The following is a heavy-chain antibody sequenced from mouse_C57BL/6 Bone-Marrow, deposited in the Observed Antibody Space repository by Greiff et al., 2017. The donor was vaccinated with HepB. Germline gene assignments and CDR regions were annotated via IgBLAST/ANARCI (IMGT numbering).Heavy chain of an antibody. CDR2: IDPSDSET. J-gene: IGHJ4*01. V-gene: IGHV1-52*01. D-gene: IGHD2-4*01. CDR3: ARDYYDYGRYAMDY. CDR1: GYTFTSYW. Sequence: QVQLKQPGAELVRPGSSVKLSCKASGYTFTSYWMHWVKQRPIQGLEWIGNIDPSDSETHYNQKFKDKATLTVDKSSSTAYMQLSSLTSEDSAVYYCARDYYDYGRYAMDYWGQGTSVTVSS.